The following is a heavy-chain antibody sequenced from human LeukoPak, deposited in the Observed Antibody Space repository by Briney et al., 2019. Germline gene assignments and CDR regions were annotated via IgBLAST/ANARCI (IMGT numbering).Heavy chain of an antibody. CDR2: ISGSGGST. CDR1: GFTFSSYA. CDR3: AKGSAAAGTGEGY. Sequence: PGGSLRLSCAASGFTFSSYAMSWVRQAPGKGLERVSAISGSGGSTYCADSVKGRFTISRDNSKNTLYLQMNSLRAEDTAVYYCAKGSAAAGTGEGYWGQGTLVTVSS. J-gene: IGHJ4*02. V-gene: IGHV3-23*01. D-gene: IGHD6-13*01.